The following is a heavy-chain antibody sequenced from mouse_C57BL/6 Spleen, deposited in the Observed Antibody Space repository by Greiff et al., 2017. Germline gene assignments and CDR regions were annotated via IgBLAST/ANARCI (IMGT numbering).Heavy chain of an antibody. J-gene: IGHJ3*01. CDR2: INPNNGGT. Sequence: EVQRVESGPELVKPGASVKIPCKASGYTFTDYNMDWVKQSHGKSLEWIGDINPNNGGTIYNQKFKGKATLTVDKSSSTAYMELRSLTSEDTAVYYCARRGWSWFAYWGQGTLVTVSA. V-gene: IGHV1-18*01. D-gene: IGHD3-3*01. CDR1: GYTFTDYN. CDR3: ARRGWSWFAY.